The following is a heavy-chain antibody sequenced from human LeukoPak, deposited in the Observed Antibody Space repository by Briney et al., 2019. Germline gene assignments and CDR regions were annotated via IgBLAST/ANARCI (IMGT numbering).Heavy chain of an antibody. CDR3: AQVVPAAILPAGGASDY. CDR2: IIPILGIA. V-gene: IGHV1-69*04. CDR1: GGTVSSYA. Sequence: ASVKVSCKASGGTVSSYAISWVRQAPGQGLEWMGRIIPILGIANYAQKFQGRVTITADKSTSTAYMELSSLRSEDTAVYYCAQVVPAAILPAGGASDYGGKGPRVTVSS. D-gene: IGHD2-2*02. J-gene: IGHJ4*02.